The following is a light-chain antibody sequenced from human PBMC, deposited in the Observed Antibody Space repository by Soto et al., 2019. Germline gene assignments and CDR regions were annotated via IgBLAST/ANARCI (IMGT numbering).Light chain of an antibody. Sequence: EIVLTQTPATLSLSPGERATLSCRASQSVSSSFAWYQQKPGQAPRLLIYEVSNRATGIPARFSGSGSGADFTLTISSLEPGDFALYYCQEHINWPLTFGGGTKV. CDR1: QSVSSS. CDR2: EVS. J-gene: IGKJ4*01. CDR3: QEHINWPLT. V-gene: IGKV3-11*01.